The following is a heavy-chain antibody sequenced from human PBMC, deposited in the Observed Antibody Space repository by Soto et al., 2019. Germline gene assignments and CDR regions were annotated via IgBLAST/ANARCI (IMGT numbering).Heavy chain of an antibody. CDR1: GDSINSSQW. J-gene: IGHJ4*02. CDR2: FSHSGGT. Sequence: SETLSLTCAVSGDSINSSQWCSWVRQPPGKERVWIGEFSHSGGTNYNPSLTSRVTITVDKSKNNFSLKLTSVTAAATAVYYSAAGHFWSGHWTHTRSDYWGQGTRVTVSS. D-gene: IGHD3-3*02. CDR3: AAGHFWSGHWTHTRSDY. V-gene: IGHV4-4*02.